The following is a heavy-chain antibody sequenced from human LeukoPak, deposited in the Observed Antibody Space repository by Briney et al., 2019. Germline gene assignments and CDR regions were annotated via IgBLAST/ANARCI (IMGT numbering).Heavy chain of an antibody. Sequence: SETLSLTCAVYGGSFSGYYWSWIRQPPGKGLEWIGEINHSGSTNYNPSLKSRVTMSVDTSKNQFSLKLSSVTAADTAVYYCARDYYDSSGTRPAFDIWGQGTMVTVSS. CDR1: GGSFSGYY. D-gene: IGHD3-22*01. CDR2: INHSGST. J-gene: IGHJ3*02. V-gene: IGHV4-34*01. CDR3: ARDYYDSSGTRPAFDI.